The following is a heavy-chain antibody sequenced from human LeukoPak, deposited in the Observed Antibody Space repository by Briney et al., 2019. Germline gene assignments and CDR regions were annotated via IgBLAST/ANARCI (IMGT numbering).Heavy chain of an antibody. Sequence: GGSLRLSCAASGFTFSNAWMSWVRQAPGKGLEWVGRIKSKTDGGTTDYAAPVKGRFTISRDDSKNTLYLQMNSLKTEDTAVYYCTTERVRITMIVVVTLVGDAFDIWGQGTMVTVSS. D-gene: IGHD3-22*01. CDR2: IKSKTDGGTT. CDR1: GFTFSNAW. V-gene: IGHV3-15*01. J-gene: IGHJ3*02. CDR3: TTERVRITMIVVVTLVGDAFDI.